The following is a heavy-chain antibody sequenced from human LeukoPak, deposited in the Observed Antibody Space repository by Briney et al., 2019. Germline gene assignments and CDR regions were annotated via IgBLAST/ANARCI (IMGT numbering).Heavy chain of an antibody. CDR3: ARSHFVVGATAFGGY. CDR1: GYTFTGYY. J-gene: IGHJ4*02. CDR2: INPNSGGT. V-gene: IGHV1-2*02. Sequence: ASVKVSCKASGYTFTGYYMHWVRQAPGQGLEWMGRINPNSGGTNYAQKFQGRVTMTRDTSISTAYMGLSRLRSDDTAVYYCARSHFVVGATAFGGYWGQGTLVTVSS. D-gene: IGHD1-26*01.